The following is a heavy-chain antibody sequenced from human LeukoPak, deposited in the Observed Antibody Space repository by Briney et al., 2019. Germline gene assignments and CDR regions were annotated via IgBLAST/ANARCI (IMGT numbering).Heavy chain of an antibody. CDR3: ARGSDILTGYPYFDY. CDR2: IGSSSSTI. CDR1: GFTFSSYS. V-gene: IGHV3-48*04. D-gene: IGHD3-9*01. J-gene: IGHJ4*02. Sequence: GGSLRLSCAASGFTFSSYSMNWVRQAPGKGLEWVSYIGSSSSTIFYADSVKGRFTISRDNAKNSLYLQMNSLRAEDTAVYYCARGSDILTGYPYFDYWGQGTLVTVSS.